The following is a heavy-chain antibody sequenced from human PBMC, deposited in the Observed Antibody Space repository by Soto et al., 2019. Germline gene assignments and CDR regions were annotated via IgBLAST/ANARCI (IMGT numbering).Heavy chain of an antibody. D-gene: IGHD4-17*01. J-gene: IGHJ4*02. CDR1: GFTFSSYW. CDR3: ARVGWVTSLDY. CDR2: IKQDGSEK. Sequence: EVQLVESGGGLVQPGGSLRLSCAASGFTFSSYWMSWVRQAPGKGLEWVADIKQDGSEKYYVDSVKGRFTIYRDNAKNSLYLQMNSLRAEDTAVYYCARVGWVTSLDYWGQGTLVTVSS. V-gene: IGHV3-7*01.